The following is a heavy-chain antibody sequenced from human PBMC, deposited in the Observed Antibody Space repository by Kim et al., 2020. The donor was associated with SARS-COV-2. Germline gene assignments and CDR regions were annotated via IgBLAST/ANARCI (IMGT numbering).Heavy chain of an antibody. Sequence: ASVKVSCKASGYTFTTHAINWVRQAPGKGLEWMGWIDTNTGNPTYAQGFTGRFVFSLDTSVSTAYLQMSGLESADSAAYYCAREWGIAAAPQLHSWGQGALVTVPS. CDR1: GYTFTTHA. J-gene: IGHJ4*02. D-gene: IGHD6-13*01. CDR2: IDTNTGNP. CDR3: AREWGIAAAPQLHS. V-gene: IGHV7-4-1*02.